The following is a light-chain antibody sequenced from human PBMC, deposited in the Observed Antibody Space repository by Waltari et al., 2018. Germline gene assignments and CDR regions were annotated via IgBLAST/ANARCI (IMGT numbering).Light chain of an antibody. J-gene: IGLJ3*02. CDR2: DVT. V-gene: IGLV2-14*03. CDR1: GSAIDGSDF. CDR3: TSQTVDGVVL. Sequence: QSALTQPASVSGSPGQSITISCTGIGSAIDGSDFVSWYQHHPGKAPQVIIYDVTNRPSGISDRFSASKSANTASLTISGLQPEDEGDYYCTSQTVDGVVLFGGGTQVTVL.